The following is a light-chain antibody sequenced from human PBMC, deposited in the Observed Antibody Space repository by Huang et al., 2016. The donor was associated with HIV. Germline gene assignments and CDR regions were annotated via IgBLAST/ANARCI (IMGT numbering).Light chain of an antibody. V-gene: IGKV3-11*01. CDR2: DAS. CDR3: QQRSAWPLT. J-gene: IGKJ4*01. CDR1: QSVSND. Sequence: EIVLTQSPVTLSLYPGERATLSCRASQSVSNDLVWYQQRPGQAPSLLISDASNRATGIPPRFSGSGSGTDFTLTISSREPEDFAVYYCQQRSAWPLTFGGGTKVEIK.